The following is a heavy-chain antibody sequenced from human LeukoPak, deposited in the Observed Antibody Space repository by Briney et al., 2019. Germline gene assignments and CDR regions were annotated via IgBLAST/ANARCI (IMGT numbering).Heavy chain of an antibody. V-gene: IGHV1-69-2*01. CDR1: GYTFTDYY. CDR2: VDPEDGET. J-gene: IGHJ4*02. Sequence: ASVKVSCKVSGYTFTDYYMHWVQQAPGNGLEWMGLVDPEDGETIYAEKFQGRVTITADTSTDTAYMELSSLRSEDTAVYYCATGTFRYSGYPSQLPEGYWGQGTLVTVSS. CDR3: ATGTFRYSGYPSQLPEGY. D-gene: IGHD5-12*01.